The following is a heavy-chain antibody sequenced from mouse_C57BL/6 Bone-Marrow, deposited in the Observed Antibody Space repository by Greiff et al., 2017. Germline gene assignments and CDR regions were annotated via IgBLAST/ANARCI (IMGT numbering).Heavy chain of an antibody. J-gene: IGHJ4*01. Sequence: QVQLKQSGPELVKPGASVKISCKASGYAFSSSWMNWVKQRPGKGLEWIGRIYPGDGDTNYNGKFKGKATLTADKSSSTAYMQLSSLTSEDSAVYFCARSLGRAIYAMDDWGQGTSVTVSS. V-gene: IGHV1-82*01. D-gene: IGHD3-1*01. CDR1: GYAFSSSW. CDR3: ARSLGRAIYAMDD. CDR2: IYPGDGDT.